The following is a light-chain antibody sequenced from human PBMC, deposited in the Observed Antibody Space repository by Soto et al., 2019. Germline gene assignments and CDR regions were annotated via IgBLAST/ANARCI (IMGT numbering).Light chain of an antibody. Sequence: DIQMTQSPSSVSAFVGESVTITCHASQRFSAFLNWYHQKPGKAPKLLIYSASYLQSGVPSNFSGSGSGTDFTLSIVTLQPEDSGTYFCQQSYRLPLTFGGGTKVEI. J-gene: IGKJ4*01. V-gene: IGKV1-39*01. CDR1: QRFSAF. CDR2: SAS. CDR3: QQSYRLPLT.